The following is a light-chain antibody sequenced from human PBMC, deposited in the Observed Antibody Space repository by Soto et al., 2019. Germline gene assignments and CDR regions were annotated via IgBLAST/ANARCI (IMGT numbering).Light chain of an antibody. J-gene: IGLJ3*02. CDR1: SSNIGSNA. CDR2: SNN. Sequence: QSVLTQPPSASGTPGQRVTISCSGSSSNIGSNAVNWYQQLPRTAPKLLIYSNNQRPSGVPDRFSGSKSGTSASLAISGLQSEDDADYYCAAWDDSLNGVEFGGGTKLTVL. V-gene: IGLV1-44*01. CDR3: AAWDDSLNGVE.